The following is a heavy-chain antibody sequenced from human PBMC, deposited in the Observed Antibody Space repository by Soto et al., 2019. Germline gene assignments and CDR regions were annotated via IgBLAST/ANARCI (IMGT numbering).Heavy chain of an antibody. CDR2: IYYGGST. CDR3: ARQRGYHPNYYFDY. D-gene: IGHD3-22*01. Sequence: SETLSLTCTVSGGSISSYYWSWIRQPPGKGLEWIGYIYYGGSTNYNPSLKSRVTISVDTSKNQISLKLSSVTAADTAVYYCARQRGYHPNYYFDYWGQRTLVTVSS. V-gene: IGHV4-59*08. CDR1: GGSISSYY. J-gene: IGHJ4*02.